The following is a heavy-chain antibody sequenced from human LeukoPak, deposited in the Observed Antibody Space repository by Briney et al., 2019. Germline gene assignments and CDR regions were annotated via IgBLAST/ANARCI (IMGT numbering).Heavy chain of an antibody. CDR1: GFTFSTYL. V-gene: IGHV3-74*01. CDR3: SSFSH. Sequence: GGSLRLSCAASGFTFSTYLMHWVRHAPGKGLVWVSRINHDGSSTTYADSVRGRFTISRDNAKNTLYLQMNSLRAEDTAVYYCSSFSHWGQGTLVTVSS. CDR2: INHDGSST. D-gene: IGHD2/OR15-2a*01. J-gene: IGHJ4*02.